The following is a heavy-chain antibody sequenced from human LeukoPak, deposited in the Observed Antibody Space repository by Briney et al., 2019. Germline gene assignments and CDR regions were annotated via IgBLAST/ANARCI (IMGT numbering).Heavy chain of an antibody. CDR1: GFTFSSYG. D-gene: IGHD1-26*01. Sequence: PGGSLRLSCAASGFTFSSYGMHWVRQAPGKGLEGVAFIRYDGSNKYYADSVKGRFTISRDNSKNTLYLQINSLRAEYTAVYYCAKDQQKSGSSTFDYWGQGTLVTVSS. J-gene: IGHJ4*02. CDR2: IRYDGSNK. CDR3: AKDQQKSGSSTFDY. V-gene: IGHV3-30*02.